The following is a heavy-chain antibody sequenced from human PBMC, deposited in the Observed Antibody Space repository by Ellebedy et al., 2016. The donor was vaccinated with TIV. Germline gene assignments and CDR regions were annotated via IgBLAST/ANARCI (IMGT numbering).Heavy chain of an antibody. CDR1: GFTFNSYF. V-gene: IGHV3-7*01. J-gene: IGHJ4*02. CDR3: ARYFRLPSAGLYYIDY. CDR2: IKQDESEK. D-gene: IGHD6-13*01. Sequence: GESLKISCEASGFTFNSYFMSWVRQAPGKGLEWVANIKQDESEKYYVDSVKGRFTISRDNVKNSVFLQMSSLRVEDTAVYYCARYFRLPSAGLYYIDYWGQGTLVTVSS.